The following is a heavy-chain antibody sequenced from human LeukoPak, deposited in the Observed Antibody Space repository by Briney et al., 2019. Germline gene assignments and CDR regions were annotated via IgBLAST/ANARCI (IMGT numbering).Heavy chain of an antibody. Sequence: PGGSLRLSCAASGFSFSAYPMGWVRRAPGKGLQWLSGINASGDVTFHADRVRGRFAISRDNSKNTLYLQMTGLRAGDTAEYYCAKSLFTSATGTGRAFHIWGQGTMVTVSS. D-gene: IGHD1-1*01. CDR3: AKSLFTSATGTGRAFHI. CDR2: INASGDVT. CDR1: GFSFSAYP. V-gene: IGHV3-23*01. J-gene: IGHJ3*02.